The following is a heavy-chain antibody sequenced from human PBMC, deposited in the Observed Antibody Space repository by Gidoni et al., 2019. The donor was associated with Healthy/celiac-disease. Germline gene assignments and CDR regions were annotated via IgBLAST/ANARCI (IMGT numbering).Heavy chain of an antibody. CDR3: ARDALLWFGEFYYGMDV. Sequence: QVQLQESGPGLVKPSETLSLTCTVSGGSISSYYWSWIRQPPGKGLEWIGYIYYSGSTNYNPSLKSRVTISVDTSKNQFSLKLSSVTAADTAVYYCARDALLWFGEFYYGMDVWGQGTTVTVSS. CDR1: GGSISSYY. V-gene: IGHV4-59*01. D-gene: IGHD3-10*01. J-gene: IGHJ6*02. CDR2: IYYSGST.